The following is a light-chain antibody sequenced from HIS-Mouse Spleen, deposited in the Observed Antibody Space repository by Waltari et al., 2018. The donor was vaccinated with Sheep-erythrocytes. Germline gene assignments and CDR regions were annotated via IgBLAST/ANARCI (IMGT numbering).Light chain of an antibody. V-gene: IGKV1-33*01. Sequence: DIQMTQSPSSLSASVGDRVTITCQASQDISNSLNWYEQKPGKAPKHLIYDASNLDTGAQSRCSGSGSGTDFTFTISSLQPEDIATYYCQQYDNLLTFGGGTKVEI. CDR1: QDISNS. CDR2: DAS. J-gene: IGKJ4*01. CDR3: QQYDNLLT.